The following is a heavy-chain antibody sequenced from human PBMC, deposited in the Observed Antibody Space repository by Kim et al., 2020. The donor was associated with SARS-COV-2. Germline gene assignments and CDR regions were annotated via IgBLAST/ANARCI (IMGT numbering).Heavy chain of an antibody. Sequence: PVKGRFTNSRDDSKTTLYLQMNSLKTEDTAVYYCTSSLDTAMVGQSLFDYWGQGTLVTVSS. D-gene: IGHD5-18*01. V-gene: IGHV3-15*01. CDR3: TSSLDTAMVGQSLFDY. J-gene: IGHJ4*02.